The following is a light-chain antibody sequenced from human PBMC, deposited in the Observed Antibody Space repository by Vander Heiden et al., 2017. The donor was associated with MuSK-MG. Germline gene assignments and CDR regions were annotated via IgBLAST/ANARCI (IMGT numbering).Light chain of an antibody. J-gene: IGKJ4*01. Sequence: EIVMTQSPATLSVSPGERATLSCRASQSISTNLAWYQQRPGQAPRLLIFGASTRATGIPARFSGSGSGTEFTLTIDSLQSEDFAIYYCQQYHNWLRLTFGGGTMVDLK. CDR2: GAS. CDR1: QSISTN. V-gene: IGKV3-15*01. CDR3: QQYHNWLRLT.